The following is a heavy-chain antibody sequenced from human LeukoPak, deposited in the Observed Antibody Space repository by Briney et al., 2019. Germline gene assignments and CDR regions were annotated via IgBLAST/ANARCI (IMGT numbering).Heavy chain of an antibody. J-gene: IGHJ4*02. CDR1: GFTFSSYW. D-gene: IGHD6-6*01. CDR2: IKQDGSEK. V-gene: IGHV3-7*01. CDR3: ARASIAARLGNFDY. Sequence: GGSLRLSCAASGFTFSSYWMSWVRQAPGKGLEWVANIKQDGSEKYYVDSVKGRFTISRDNAKNSLYLQMNSLRAEDTAVYYCARASIAARLGNFDYWGQGTLVTVSS.